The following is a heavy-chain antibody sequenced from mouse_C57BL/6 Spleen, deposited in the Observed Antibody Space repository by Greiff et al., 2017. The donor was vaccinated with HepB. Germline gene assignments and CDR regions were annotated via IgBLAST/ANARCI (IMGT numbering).Heavy chain of an antibody. J-gene: IGHJ2*01. CDR2: ISSGSSTI. CDR1: GFTFSDYG. Sequence: EVKLEESGGGLVKPGGSLKLSCAASGFTFSDYGMHWVRQAPEKGLEWVAYISSGSSTIYYADTVKGRFTISRDNAKNTLFLQMTSLRSEDTAMYYCARRCAYGYFYYFDYWGQGTTLTVSS. D-gene: IGHD2-2*01. CDR3: ARRCAYGYFYYFDY. V-gene: IGHV5-17*01.